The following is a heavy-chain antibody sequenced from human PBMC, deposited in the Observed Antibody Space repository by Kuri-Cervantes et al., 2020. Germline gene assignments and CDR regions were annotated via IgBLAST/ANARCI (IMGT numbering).Heavy chain of an antibody. J-gene: IGHJ6*02. CDR2: ISSSGSTI. Sequence: GESLKISCAASGFTFSYYYMCWIRQAPGKGLEWVSYISSSGSTIYYADSVKGRFTISRDNAKNSLYLQMNSLRAEDTAVYYCAREQGDITMVRGVIGQELPEYYYYGMDVWGQGTTVTVSS. CDR1: GFTFSYYY. D-gene: IGHD3-10*01. CDR3: AREQGDITMVRGVIGQELPEYYYYGMDV. V-gene: IGHV3-11*01.